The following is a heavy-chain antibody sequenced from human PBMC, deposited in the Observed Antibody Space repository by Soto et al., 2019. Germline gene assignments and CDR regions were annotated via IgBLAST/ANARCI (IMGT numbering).Heavy chain of an antibody. J-gene: IGHJ6*02. CDR2: IIPIFGTA. D-gene: IGHD6-6*01. V-gene: IGHV1-69*01. CDR1: GGTFSSYA. Sequence: QVQLVQSGAAVKKPGSSVKVSCKASGGTFSSYAISWVRQATGQGLEWMGGIIPIFGTANYAQKFQGRVTITADESTSTAYMELSSLRSEDTAVYYCAREGEAAHPYYYGMDVWGQGTTVTVSS. CDR3: AREGEAAHPYYYGMDV.